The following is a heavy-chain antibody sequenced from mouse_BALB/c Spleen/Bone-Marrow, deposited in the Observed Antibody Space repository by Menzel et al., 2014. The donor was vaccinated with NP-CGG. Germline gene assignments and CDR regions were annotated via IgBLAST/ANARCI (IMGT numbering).Heavy chain of an antibody. Sequence: DVKLQESGGGLVQPGGSLRLSCATSGFTFTDYYMNWVRQPPGKALEWLVFIRNKAYGYTTEYSASVKGRFTISRDNSQNILYLQMNTLRAEDSATYYCARDMGGLLFDSWGQGTTLSVSS. CDR1: GFTFTDYY. CDR3: ARDMGGLLFDS. V-gene: IGHV7-3*02. CDR2: IRNKAYGYTT. J-gene: IGHJ2*01. D-gene: IGHD1-1*01.